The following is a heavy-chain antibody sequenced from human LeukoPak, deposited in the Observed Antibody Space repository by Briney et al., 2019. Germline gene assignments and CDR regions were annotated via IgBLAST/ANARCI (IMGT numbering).Heavy chain of an antibody. J-gene: IGHJ4*02. Sequence: GGSLRLSCAASGFTFDDYAMHWVRQAPGKGLEWVSGISWNSGSIGYADSVKGRFTISRDNAKNSLYLQMNSLRAEDTALYYCAKGGYSSSWQLFDYWGQGTLVTVSS. V-gene: IGHV3-9*01. D-gene: IGHD6-13*01. CDR2: ISWNSGSI. CDR1: GFTFDDYA. CDR3: AKGGYSSSWQLFDY.